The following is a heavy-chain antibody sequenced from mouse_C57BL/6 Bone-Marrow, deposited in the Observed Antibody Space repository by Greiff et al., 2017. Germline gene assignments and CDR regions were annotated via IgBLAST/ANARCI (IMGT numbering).Heavy chain of an antibody. CDR3: WIELKFPYYYGSHWYFDV. CDR2: WNNDNY. D-gene: IGHD1-1*01. J-gene: IGHJ1*03. V-gene: IGHV8-2*01. Sequence: SGPGILQPSQTLSLACTFSGISLSTSGMGLSWLRKPSGKALEWLASIWNNDNYYNPSLKSRLTISKETSNYQVFLKLNRVDTADSATYYGAWIELKFPYYYGSHWYFDVWGTGTTVTVSS. CDR1: ISLSTSGMGL.